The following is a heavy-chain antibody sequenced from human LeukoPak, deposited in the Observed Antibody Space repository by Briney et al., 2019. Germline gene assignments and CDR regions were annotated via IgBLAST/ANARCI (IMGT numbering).Heavy chain of an antibody. CDR1: GFTFSSYG. J-gene: IGHJ4*02. D-gene: IGHD3-9*01. CDR3: AKYLYLTGYSFDY. CDR2: ISYDGSNK. V-gene: IGHV3-30*18. Sequence: GGSLRLSCAASGFTFSSYGMHWVRQAPGKGLEWVAVISYDGSNKYYADSVKGRFTISRDNSKNTLYLQMNSLRAEETAVYYCAKYLYLTGYSFDYWGQGTLVTVSS.